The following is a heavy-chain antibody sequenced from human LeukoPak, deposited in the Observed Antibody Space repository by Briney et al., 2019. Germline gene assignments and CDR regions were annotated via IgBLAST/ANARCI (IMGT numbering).Heavy chain of an antibody. D-gene: IGHD1-26*01. CDR3: ARQPSYRYYFDY. J-gene: IGHJ4*02. Sequence: KPSETLSLTCTVSGGSISSYYWSWIRQPPGKGLEWIGYIYYSGSTNYNPSLKSRVSISVDTSKNLFSLNLSSVTAADTAVYYCARQPSYRYYFDYWGQGTLVTVSS. V-gene: IGHV4-59*08. CDR2: IYYSGST. CDR1: GGSISSYY.